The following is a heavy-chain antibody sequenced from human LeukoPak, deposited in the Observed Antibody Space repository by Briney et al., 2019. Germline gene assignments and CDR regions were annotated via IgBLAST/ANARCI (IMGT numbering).Heavy chain of an antibody. CDR3: TRPHPSSSWYLAFDI. J-gene: IGHJ3*02. D-gene: IGHD6-13*01. Sequence: GGSLRLSCTASGFTFGDYAMSWFRQAPGKGLEWVGFIRSKAYGGTTEYAASVKGRFTISRDDSKSIAYLQMNSLKTEDTAVYYCTRPHPSSSWYLAFDIWGQGTMVTVSS. V-gene: IGHV3-49*03. CDR1: GFTFGDYA. CDR2: IRSKAYGGTT.